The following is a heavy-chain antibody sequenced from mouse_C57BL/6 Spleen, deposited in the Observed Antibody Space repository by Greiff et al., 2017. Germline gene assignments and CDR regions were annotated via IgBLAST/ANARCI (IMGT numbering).Heavy chain of an antibody. J-gene: IGHJ3*01. V-gene: IGHV5-16*01. CDR3: ARGCGSSYTWFAY. CDR1: GFTFSDYY. CDR2: INYDGSST. D-gene: IGHD1-1*01. Sequence: EVMLVESEGGLVQPGSSMKLSCTASGFTFSDYYMAWVRQVPEKGLEWVANINYDGSSTYYMDSLKSRFILSRDNAKNIQYLQLSSLKSEDTATYYWARGCGSSYTWFAYWGQGTLVTVSA.